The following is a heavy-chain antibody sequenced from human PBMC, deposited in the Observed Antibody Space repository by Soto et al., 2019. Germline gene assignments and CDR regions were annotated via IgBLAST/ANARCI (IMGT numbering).Heavy chain of an antibody. CDR3: ARDYTTVTTSCFEP. J-gene: IGHJ5*02. CDR1: GYTFTSYG. CDR2: ISAYNGNT. D-gene: IGHD4-17*01. V-gene: IGHV1-18*01. Sequence: ASVKVSCKASGYTFTSYGISWVRQAPGQGLEWMGWISAYNGNTNYAQKLQGRVTMTTDTSTSTAYMELRSLRSDDTAVYYRARDYTTVTTSCFEPWGQGTLVTVSS.